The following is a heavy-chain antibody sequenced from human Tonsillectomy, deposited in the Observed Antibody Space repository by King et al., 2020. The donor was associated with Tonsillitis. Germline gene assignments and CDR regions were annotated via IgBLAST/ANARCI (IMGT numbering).Heavy chain of an antibody. Sequence: QMQLQESGPGLVKPSETLSLTCTVSGGSISSFYWSWMRQSPGKGLEWIGYIFYTGYTDYNPSLKSRVTVAVDTSKNQFSLKLRSVTAADTALHYCARHSGESSGYFVPYHFDSWGQGTLVTVSS. D-gene: IGHD3-22*01. J-gene: IGHJ4*02. V-gene: IGHV4-59*08. CDR3: ARHSGESSGYFVPYHFDS. CDR2: IFYTGYT. CDR1: GGSISSFY.